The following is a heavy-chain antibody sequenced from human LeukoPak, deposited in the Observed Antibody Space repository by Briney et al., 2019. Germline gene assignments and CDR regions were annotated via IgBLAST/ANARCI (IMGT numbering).Heavy chain of an antibody. CDR3: ARELQQLWRPIDY. D-gene: IGHD5-18*01. V-gene: IGHV3-7*01. J-gene: IGHJ4*02. CDR2: IKYDGGEK. Sequence: GGSLRLSCVASGFTFSNYWMSWFRQAPGKGLEWVGNIKYDGGEKYYLDSVEGRFTISRDNAQNSLFLDMNSLRAEDTAVYYCARELQQLWRPIDYWGQGTLVTVSS. CDR1: GFTFSNYW.